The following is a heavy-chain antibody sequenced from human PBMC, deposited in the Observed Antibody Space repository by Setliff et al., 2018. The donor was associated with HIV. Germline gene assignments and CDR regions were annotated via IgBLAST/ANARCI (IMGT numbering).Heavy chain of an antibody. J-gene: IGHJ6*03. CDR1: SDSISPYY. CDR2: IYSSGTT. D-gene: IGHD6-13*01. Sequence: SETLSFTCTVSSDSISPYYWSWIRQPPGKRLEWLGSIYSSGTTSYNPSLSSRLTISVDTSKNHVSLRLSSVTAADTGVYYCARHRDPPGTSWIYYYYYMDLWGEGTTVTVSS. CDR3: ARHRDPPGTSWIYYYYYMDL. V-gene: IGHV4-39*01.